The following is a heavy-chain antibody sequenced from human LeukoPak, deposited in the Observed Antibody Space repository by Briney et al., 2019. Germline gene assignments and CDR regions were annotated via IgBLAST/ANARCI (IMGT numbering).Heavy chain of an antibody. CDR1: GFTFSSYA. D-gene: IGHD3-3*01. CDR3: ASKLRFLEWSIPVDY. V-gene: IGHV3-30-3*01. CDR2: ISYDGSNK. J-gene: IGHJ4*02. Sequence: GGSLRLSCAASGFTFSSYAMHWVRQAPGKGLEWVAVISYDGSNKYYADSMKGRFTISRDNSKNTLYLQMNSLRAEDTAVYYCASKLRFLEWSIPVDYWSQGTLVTVSS.